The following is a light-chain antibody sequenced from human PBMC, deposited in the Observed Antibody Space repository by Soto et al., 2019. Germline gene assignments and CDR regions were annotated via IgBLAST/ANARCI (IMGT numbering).Light chain of an antibody. J-gene: IGKJ5*01. CDR3: QQRASWVT. Sequence: EIVLTHSPATLSLSPGEIGSLSCRASQSVSSYLAWFQQKPGQAPRLLIYDASIRATGIPARFSGSGSETDFTLTISSLEPEDFAVYYCQQRASWVTFGQGTRLEIK. V-gene: IGKV3-11*01. CDR1: QSVSSY. CDR2: DAS.